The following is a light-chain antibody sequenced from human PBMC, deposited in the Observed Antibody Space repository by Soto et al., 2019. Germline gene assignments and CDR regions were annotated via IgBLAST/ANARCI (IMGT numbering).Light chain of an antibody. J-gene: IGLJ1*01. V-gene: IGLV2-14*01. CDR1: SSDVGNYKY. Sequence: QSALTQPASVSGSPGQSITISYTGTSSDVGNYKYVSWYQQHPGKAPKLMIYDVSNRPSGVSNRFSGSKSGNTASLTISGLQAEDEADYYCSSYTSNSTRVFGTGTKLTVL. CDR2: DVS. CDR3: SSYTSNSTRV.